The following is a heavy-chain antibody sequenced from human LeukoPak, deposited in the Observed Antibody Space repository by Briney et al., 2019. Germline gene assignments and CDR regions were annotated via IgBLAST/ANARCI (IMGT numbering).Heavy chain of an antibody. CDR1: GYTFTSYG. CDR3: ARVRYCSSTSCYTGWFDP. J-gene: IGHJ5*02. D-gene: IGHD2-2*02. Sequence: GASVKVSCKASGYTFTSYGISWVRQAPGQGLEWMGWISAYNGNTNYAQKLQGRVTTTTDTSTSTAYMELRSLRSDDTAVYYCARVRYCSSTSCYTGWFDPWGQGTLVTVSS. CDR2: ISAYNGNT. V-gene: IGHV1-18*01.